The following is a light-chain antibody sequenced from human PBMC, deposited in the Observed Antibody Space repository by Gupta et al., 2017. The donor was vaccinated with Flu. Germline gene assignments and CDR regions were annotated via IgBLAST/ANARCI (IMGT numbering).Light chain of an antibody. CDR1: QGIGDD. J-gene: IGKJ1*01. Sequence: AIQMTQSPSSLSASVGDRVTITCRASQGIGDDLGWYQQEPGKAPKLLIYAASSLQSGVPSRFSGIGSGTDFTLTISSLQPEDFATYYCGQDYMYPWTFGQGTRVEIK. CDR2: AAS. V-gene: IGKV1-6*01. CDR3: GQDYMYPWT.